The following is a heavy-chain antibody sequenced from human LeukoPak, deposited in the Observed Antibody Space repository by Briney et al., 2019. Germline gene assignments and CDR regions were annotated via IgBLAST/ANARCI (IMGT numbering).Heavy chain of an antibody. V-gene: IGHV4-4*02. Sequence: PSETLSLTCTVSGGSISSSNWWSWVRQPPGKGLEWIGEIYHSGSTNYNPSLKSRVTISVDKSKNQFSLKLSSVTAADTAVYYCARTRGSMIVVEESDYWGQGTLVTVSS. J-gene: IGHJ4*02. CDR2: IYHSGST. CDR1: GGSISSSNW. D-gene: IGHD3-22*01. CDR3: ARTRGSMIVVEESDY.